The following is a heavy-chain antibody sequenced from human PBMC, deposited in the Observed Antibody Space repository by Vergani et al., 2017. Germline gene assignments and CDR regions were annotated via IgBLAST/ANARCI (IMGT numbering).Heavy chain of an antibody. CDR2: ISSSSSYI. J-gene: IGHJ4*02. CDR3: ARDLFYYDSSGYYSGFFDY. D-gene: IGHD3-22*01. CDR1: GFTFSSYS. V-gene: IGHV3-21*01. Sequence: EVQLVESGGGLVKPGGSLRLSCAASGFTFSSYSMNWVRQAPGKGLEWVSSISSSSSYIYYADSVMGRFTISRDNAKNSLYLQMNRLRAEDTAVYYCARDLFYYDSSGYYSGFFDYWGQGTLVTVSS.